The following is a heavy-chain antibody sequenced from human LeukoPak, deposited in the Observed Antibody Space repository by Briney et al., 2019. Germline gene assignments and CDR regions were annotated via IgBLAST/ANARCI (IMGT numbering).Heavy chain of an antibody. J-gene: IGHJ3*02. Sequence: ASVKVSCKASGYTFTGYYMHWVRQAPGQGLEWMGWMNPNSGNTGYAQKFQGRVTITRNTSISAAYMELTSLRSEDTAVYYCAREGDVFWDRGRQAFDIWGQGTMVTVSS. V-gene: IGHV1-8*03. CDR2: MNPNSGNT. CDR3: AREGDVFWDRGRQAFDI. D-gene: IGHD3/OR15-3a*01. CDR1: GYTFTGYY.